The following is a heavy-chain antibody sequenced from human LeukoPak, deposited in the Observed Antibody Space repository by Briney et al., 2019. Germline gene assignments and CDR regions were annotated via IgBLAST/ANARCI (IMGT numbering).Heavy chain of an antibody. Sequence: SETLSLTCTVSGGSISSSTYYWGWIRQPPGKGLEWIGSIYYSGSTYYNPSLKSRVTISVDRSKNQFSLKLSSVTAADTAVYYCASLDLCGGDCYSDYWGQGTLVTVSS. V-gene: IGHV4-39*07. D-gene: IGHD2-21*02. CDR3: ASLDLCGGDCYSDY. CDR1: GGSISSSTYY. J-gene: IGHJ4*02. CDR2: IYYSGST.